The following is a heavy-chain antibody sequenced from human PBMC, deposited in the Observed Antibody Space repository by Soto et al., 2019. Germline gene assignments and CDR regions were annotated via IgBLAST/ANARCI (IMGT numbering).Heavy chain of an antibody. CDR3: AKDTGADY. CDR1: GFTFSSYG. CDR2: ISYDGSDQ. V-gene: IGHV3-30*18. J-gene: IGHJ4*02. D-gene: IGHD3-10*01. Sequence: QVQLVESGGGVVQPGRSLRLSCAASGFTFSSYGMYWVRQAPGKGREWVARISYDGSDQFYGDSVKGRFTISRDNSKNTLYLQMNSLRSEDTAVYYCAKDTGADYWGQGTVVTVSA.